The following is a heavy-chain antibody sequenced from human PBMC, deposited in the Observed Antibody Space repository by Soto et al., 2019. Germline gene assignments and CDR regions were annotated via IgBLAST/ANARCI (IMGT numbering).Heavy chain of an antibody. Sequence: QVQLVQSGAEVRKPGASVKVSCKASGYTFTSYGISWVRQAPGQGLEWMGWISAYNGNTNSAQKLQGRVTMTTDTSTSTAYMELRSLRSDDMAVYYCARDFAAAGDYYYYGMDVWGQGTRVTVSS. D-gene: IGHD6-13*01. CDR1: GYTFTSYG. J-gene: IGHJ6*02. V-gene: IGHV1-18*03. CDR2: ISAYNGNT. CDR3: ARDFAAAGDYYYYGMDV.